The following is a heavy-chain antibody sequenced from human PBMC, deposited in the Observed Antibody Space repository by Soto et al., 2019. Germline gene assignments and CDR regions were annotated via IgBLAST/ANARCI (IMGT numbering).Heavy chain of an antibody. V-gene: IGHV4-34*01. CDR2: INHSGST. Sequence: SETLSLTCAVYGGSFSGYYWSWIRQPPGKGLEWIGEINHSGSTNYNPSLKSRVTISVDTSKNQFSLKLSSVTAADTAVYYCARATSYAGDYWGQGTLVTVSS. D-gene: IGHD2-2*01. CDR1: GGSFSGYY. J-gene: IGHJ4*02. CDR3: ARATSYAGDY.